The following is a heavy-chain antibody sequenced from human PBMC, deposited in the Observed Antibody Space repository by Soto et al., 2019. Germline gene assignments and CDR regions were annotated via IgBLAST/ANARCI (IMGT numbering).Heavy chain of an antibody. CDR1: GGSISSYY. CDR3: ARGYSSSSHWFDP. J-gene: IGHJ5*02. CDR2: IYYSGST. D-gene: IGHD6-6*01. V-gene: IGHV4-59*01. Sequence: SETLSLTCTVSGGSISSYYWSWIRQPPGKGLEWIGYIYYSGSTNYNPSLKSRVTISVDTSKNQFSLKLSSVTAADTAVYYCARGYSSSSHWFDPWGQGTLVTVSS.